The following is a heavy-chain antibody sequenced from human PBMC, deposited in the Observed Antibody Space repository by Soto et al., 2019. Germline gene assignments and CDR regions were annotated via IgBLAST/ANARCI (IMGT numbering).Heavy chain of an antibody. Sequence: SDALSLTCTVSGPALRSAGYFYTWVQHPRGKGLEWLGYIYYSGGTNYNPSLKSRVTISLDKSKSQFSLRLISVTAADTAVYYCTREQSDDNYFDPWGQGTLVTVSS. CDR1: GPALRSAGYF. CDR3: TREQSDDNYFDP. V-gene: IGHV4-61*08. CDR2: IYYSGGT. J-gene: IGHJ5*02. D-gene: IGHD6-19*01.